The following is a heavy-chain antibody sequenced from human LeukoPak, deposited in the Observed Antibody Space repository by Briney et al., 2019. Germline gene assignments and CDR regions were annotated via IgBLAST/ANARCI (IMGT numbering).Heavy chain of an antibody. CDR3: AKESGKFDY. CDR1: GINFADYA. J-gene: IGHJ4*02. Sequence: PGGSLRLSCVVSGINFADYAMHWVRQPPGKGLEWVSLISADGGSTCSADSVKGRFSISRDNSKNSLYLQMNSLRSEDTAMYYCAKESGKFDYWGQGTLVAVSS. CDR2: ISADGGST. V-gene: IGHV3-43*02.